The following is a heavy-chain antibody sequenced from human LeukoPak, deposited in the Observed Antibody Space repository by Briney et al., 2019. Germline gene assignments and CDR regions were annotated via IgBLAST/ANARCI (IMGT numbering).Heavy chain of an antibody. CDR1: GGTFSSYA. CDR2: IIPIFDTA. V-gene: IGHV1-69*05. D-gene: IGHD3-22*01. J-gene: IGHJ4*02. CDR3: ARISFYYDSSVS. Sequence: SVKVSCKASGGTFSSYAISWVRQAPGQGLEWMGGIIPIFDTANYAQKFQGRVTITTDESTSTAYMELSSLRSEDTAVYYCARISFYYDSSVSWGQGTLVTVSS.